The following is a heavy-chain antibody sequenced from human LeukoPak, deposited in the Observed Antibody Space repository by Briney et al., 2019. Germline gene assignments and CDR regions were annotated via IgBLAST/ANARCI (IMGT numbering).Heavy chain of an antibody. Sequence: PGGSLRRSCAASGFTFSSYGMHWVRHAPGKGLEWVAFIRYDGSNKYYADSVKGRFTISRDNSKNTLYLQMNSLRAEDTAVYYCAREGYYDSSGYCGFDIWGQGTMVTVSS. CDR2: IRYDGSNK. CDR3: AREGYYDSSGYCGFDI. V-gene: IGHV3-30*02. J-gene: IGHJ3*02. D-gene: IGHD3-22*01. CDR1: GFTFSSYG.